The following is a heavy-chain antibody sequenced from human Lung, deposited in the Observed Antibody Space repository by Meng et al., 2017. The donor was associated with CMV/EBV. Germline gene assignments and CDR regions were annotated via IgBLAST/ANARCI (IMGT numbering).Heavy chain of an antibody. D-gene: IGHD2-15*01. J-gene: IGHJ5*02. CDR3: ARELDLQLGYCSGGSCYGRGNWFDP. V-gene: IGHV1-2*02. Sequence: SSYSFTSYYMLWVRQAPGEGLLWMGWSIPNSGGTNYAQKFQGRVTMTRDTSISTAYMELSRLRSDDTAVYYCARELDLQLGYCSGGSCYGRGNWFDPWXQGTLVT. CDR2: SIPNSGGT. CDR1: SYSFTSYY.